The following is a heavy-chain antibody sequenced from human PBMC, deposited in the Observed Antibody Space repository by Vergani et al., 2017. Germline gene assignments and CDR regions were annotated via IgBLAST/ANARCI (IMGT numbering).Heavy chain of an antibody. V-gene: IGHV1-69*18. J-gene: IGHJ4*02. D-gene: IGHD3-22*01. CDR2: IIPIFGTA. Sequence: QVQLVQSGAEVKKPGSSVKVSCKASGGTFSSYAISWVRQAPGQGLEWMGRIIPIFGTANYAPKFQGRVTITRDESTSTADMELSSLRSEDTAVYYCARARYYYDSSGYYLDYWGQGTLVTVSS. CDR3: ARARYYYDSSGYYLDY. CDR1: GGTFSSYA.